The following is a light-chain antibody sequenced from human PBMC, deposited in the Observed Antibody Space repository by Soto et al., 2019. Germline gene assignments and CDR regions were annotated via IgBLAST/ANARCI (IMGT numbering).Light chain of an antibody. Sequence: QSALTQPASVSGSPGQSITICCTRTSSDIGIYNYVSWYQHHPGKAPTLIVYDVTNRPSGVSNRFSGSKSGNTASLTISGLQVEDEADYYCTSYTNSNTLIFGGGTKLTVL. V-gene: IGLV2-14*03. CDR2: DVT. J-gene: IGLJ2*01. CDR3: TSYTNSNTLI. CDR1: SSDIGIYNY.